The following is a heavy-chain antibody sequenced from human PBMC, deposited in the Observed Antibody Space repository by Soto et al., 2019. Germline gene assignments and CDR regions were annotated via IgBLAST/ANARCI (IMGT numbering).Heavy chain of an antibody. Sequence: EVQLVESGGGLVKPGGSLRLSCAASGFTFSSYSMNWVRQAPGKGLEWVSSISSSSSYIYYADSVKGRFTISRDNAKNSLYLQMNSLRAEDTAEYYCARGAYYDYIWGSYYFDYWGQGTLVTVSS. D-gene: IGHD3-16*01. CDR1: GFTFSSYS. V-gene: IGHV3-21*01. J-gene: IGHJ4*02. CDR2: ISSSSSYI. CDR3: ARGAYYDYIWGSYYFDY.